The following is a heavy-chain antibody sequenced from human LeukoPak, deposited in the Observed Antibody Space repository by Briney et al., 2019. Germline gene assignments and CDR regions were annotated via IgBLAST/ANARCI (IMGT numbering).Heavy chain of an antibody. Sequence: GASVTVSCTASGYTFINYYMHWVRQAPGQGLEWMGIINPSGGSTSYAQKFQGRVTMTRDTSTSTVYMELSSLRSEDTAVYYCARDLKHSYYYYGMDVWGQGTTVTVSS. CDR1: GYTFINYY. J-gene: IGHJ6*02. D-gene: IGHD4-11*01. CDR3: ARDLKHSYYYYGMDV. CDR2: INPSGGST. V-gene: IGHV1-46*01.